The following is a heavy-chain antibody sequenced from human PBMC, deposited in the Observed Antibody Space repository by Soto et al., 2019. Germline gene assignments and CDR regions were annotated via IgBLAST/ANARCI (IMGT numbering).Heavy chain of an antibody. D-gene: IGHD6-13*01. J-gene: IGHJ5*02. CDR3: VRRHVSATGIDWFDP. Sequence: ASVKVSCKASGYTFIAHYTHWVRQAPGQRLEWMGWINAANGDTKYSPKFQGRVTITRDTSASTAYMELSSLRSEDTAVYYCVRRHVSATGIDWFDPWGQGTLVTVYS. CDR1: GYTFIAHY. CDR2: INAANGDT. V-gene: IGHV1-3*01.